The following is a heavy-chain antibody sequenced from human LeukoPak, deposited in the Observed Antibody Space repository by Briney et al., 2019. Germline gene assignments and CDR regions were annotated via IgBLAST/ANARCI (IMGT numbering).Heavy chain of an antibody. V-gene: IGHV3-21*01. J-gene: IGHJ1*01. CDR1: GFTFHSHS. D-gene: IGHD6-19*01. Sequence: GGSLRLSCAASGFTFHSHSMNWVRQAPGKGLEWVSSISMTSSYIYYADSVKGRFTNSRDNAKNSLYLHMNSLRAEDTAVYYCAKEVDSSGLEYFQHWGQGTLVTVSS. CDR3: AKEVDSSGLEYFQH. CDR2: ISMTSSYI.